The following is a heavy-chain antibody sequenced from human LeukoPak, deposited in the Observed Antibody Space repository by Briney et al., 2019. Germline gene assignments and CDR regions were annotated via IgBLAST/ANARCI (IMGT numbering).Heavy chain of an antibody. V-gene: IGHV1-46*01. CDR1: GYTFTSYY. CDR3: ARGRSWDIYYYMDV. J-gene: IGHJ6*03. CDR2: INPSGGST. Sequence: AASVKVSCKASGYTFTSYYMHWVRQAPGQGLEWMGIINPSGGSTSYAQKFQGRVTITRNTSISTAYMELSSLRSEDTAVYYCARGRSWDIYYYMDVWGKGTTVTVSS. D-gene: IGHD6-13*01.